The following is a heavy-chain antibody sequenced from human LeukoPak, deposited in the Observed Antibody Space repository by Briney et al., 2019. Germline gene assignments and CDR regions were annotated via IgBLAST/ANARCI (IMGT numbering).Heavy chain of an antibody. V-gene: IGHV1-69*06. Sequence: ASVKVSCKASGGTFSSYAISWVRQAPGQGLEWMGRIIPIFGTANYAQKFQGRVTITADKSTSTAYMELSSLRSEDTAVYYCARGWGDSSSRSLYYFYMDVLGKGTTVTVSS. J-gene: IGHJ6*03. CDR1: GGTFSSYA. D-gene: IGHD6-6*01. CDR2: IIPIFGTA. CDR3: ARGWGDSSSRSLYYFYMDV.